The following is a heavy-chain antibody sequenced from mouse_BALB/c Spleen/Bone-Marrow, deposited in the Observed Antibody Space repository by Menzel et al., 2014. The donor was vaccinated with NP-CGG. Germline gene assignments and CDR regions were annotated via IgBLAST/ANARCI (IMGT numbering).Heavy chain of an antibody. J-gene: IGHJ2*01. CDR3: ASYVYGYYFDY. Sequence: DVQLQESGAELVKPGASVKLSCTASGFNVXDTYIHWVKQRPEQGLEWIGRIDPANGNTKYDPKFQGKATITADTSSNTAYLQLSSLTSGDTAVYYCASYVYGYYFDYWGQGTTLTVSS. CDR2: IDPANGNT. CDR1: GFNVXDTY. V-gene: IGHV14-3*02. D-gene: IGHD2-2*01.